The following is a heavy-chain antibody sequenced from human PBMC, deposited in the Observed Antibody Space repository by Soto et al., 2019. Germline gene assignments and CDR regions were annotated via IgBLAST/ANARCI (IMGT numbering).Heavy chain of an antibody. Sequence: EVQLVESGGGLVKPGESLRLSCAVSGFTFISAWMNWVRQAPGKGLEWVGRIKSKADGGTTDFAAPVKGRFTMSRDDSKNTVYLQMTSLKIEDTGVYYCITAHRGYWGLGTLVSVSS. CDR1: GFTFISAW. CDR2: IKSKADGGTT. J-gene: IGHJ4*02. CDR3: ITAHRGY. D-gene: IGHD2-15*01. V-gene: IGHV3-15*07.